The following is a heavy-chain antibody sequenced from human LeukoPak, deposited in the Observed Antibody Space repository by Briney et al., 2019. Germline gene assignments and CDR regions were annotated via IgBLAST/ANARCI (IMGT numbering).Heavy chain of an antibody. CDR2: INGDGSTT. D-gene: IGHD1-26*01. CDR3: ASLVGSGLFQH. Sequence: GGSLRLSCAASGFTFSRYWMHWVRQAPGKGLVWVSRINGDGSTTSYADSVKGGFTISRDNAKNTLYLQMNSLRAEDTAVYYCASLVGSGLFQHWGQGTLVTVSS. V-gene: IGHV3-74*01. J-gene: IGHJ1*01. CDR1: GFTFSRYW.